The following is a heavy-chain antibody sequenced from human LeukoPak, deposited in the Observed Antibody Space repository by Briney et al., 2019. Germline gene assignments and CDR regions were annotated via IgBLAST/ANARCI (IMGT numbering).Heavy chain of an antibody. V-gene: IGHV1-2*04. CDR3: ARGDYYGSGSYYFSPYYYYYGMDV. D-gene: IGHD3-10*01. Sequence: GASVKVSCKASGYTFTSYYMHWVRQAPGQGLEWMGWINPNSGGTNYAQKFQGWVTMTRDTSISTAYMELSRLRSDDTAVYYCARGDYYGSGSYYFSPYYYYYGMDVWGKGTTVTVSS. J-gene: IGHJ6*04. CDR1: GYTFTSYY. CDR2: INPNSGGT.